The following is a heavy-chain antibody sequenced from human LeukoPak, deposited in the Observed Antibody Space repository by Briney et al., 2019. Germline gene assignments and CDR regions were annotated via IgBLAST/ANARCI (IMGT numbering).Heavy chain of an antibody. Sequence: GGSLRLSCAASGFTFSDYYMSWIRQAPGKGLEWVSYISSSSSYTNYADSVKGRFAISRDNAKNSLYLQMNSLRAEDTAVYYCARDRHSSSWYSDYWGQGTLVTVSS. D-gene: IGHD6-13*01. CDR1: GFTFSDYY. J-gene: IGHJ4*02. CDR3: ARDRHSSSWYSDY. V-gene: IGHV3-11*06. CDR2: ISSSSSYT.